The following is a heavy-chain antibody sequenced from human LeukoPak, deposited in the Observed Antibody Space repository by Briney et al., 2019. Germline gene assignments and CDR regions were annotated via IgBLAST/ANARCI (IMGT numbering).Heavy chain of an antibody. Sequence: GASVKVSCKASGYTFTGYYTHWVRQAPGQGLEWMGWINPNSGGTNYAQKFQGRVTMTRDTSISTAYMELSRLRSDDTAVYYCAREPPRSLAAAGTPRGDYWGQGTLVTVSS. J-gene: IGHJ4*02. CDR1: GYTFTGYY. CDR3: AREPPRSLAAAGTPRGDY. CDR2: INPNSGGT. D-gene: IGHD6-13*01. V-gene: IGHV1-2*02.